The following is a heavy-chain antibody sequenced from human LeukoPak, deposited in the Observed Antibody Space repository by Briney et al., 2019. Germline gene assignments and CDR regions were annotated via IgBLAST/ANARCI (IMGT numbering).Heavy chain of an antibody. V-gene: IGHV1-18*01. Sequence: ASVKVSCKASGYTFTSYGISWVRQAPGQGLEWMGWISAYNGNTNYAQNLQGRVTMTTDTSTSTAYMELRSLRSGDTAVYYCARGLQETLAWLQAFSAFDIWGQGTMVTVSS. D-gene: IGHD5-24*01. CDR1: GYTFTSYG. CDR2: ISAYNGNT. J-gene: IGHJ3*02. CDR3: ARGLQETLAWLQAFSAFDI.